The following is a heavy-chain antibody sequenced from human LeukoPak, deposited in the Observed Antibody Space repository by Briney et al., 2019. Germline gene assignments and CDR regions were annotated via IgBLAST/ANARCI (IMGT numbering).Heavy chain of an antibody. CDR2: IYHSGST. CDR1: GYSISSGYY. CDR3: ARVDYVGYYYYYMDV. J-gene: IGHJ6*03. V-gene: IGHV4-38-2*02. Sequence: SETLSLTCTVYGYSISSGYYWGWIRQPPGKGLEWIGSIYHSGSTYYNPSLKSRVTISVDTSKNQFSLKLSSVTAADTAVYYCARVDYVGYYYYYMDVWGKGTTVTVSS. D-gene: IGHD3-16*01.